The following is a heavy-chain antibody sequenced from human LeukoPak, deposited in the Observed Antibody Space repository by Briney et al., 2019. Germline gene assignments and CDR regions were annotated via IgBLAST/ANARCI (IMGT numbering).Heavy chain of an antibody. Sequence: PSETLSLTCTVSGGSISSYYWSWIRQPPGKGLEWIGYIYYSGSTNYNPSLKSRVTISVDTSKNQFSLKLSSVTAADTAVYYCARDRGSTWGIDPWGQGTLVTVSS. CDR2: IYYSGST. J-gene: IGHJ5*02. D-gene: IGHD6-13*01. CDR1: GGSISSYY. V-gene: IGHV4-59*01. CDR3: ARDRGSTWGIDP.